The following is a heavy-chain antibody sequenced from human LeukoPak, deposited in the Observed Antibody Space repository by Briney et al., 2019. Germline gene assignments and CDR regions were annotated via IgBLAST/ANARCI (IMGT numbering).Heavy chain of an antibody. V-gene: IGHV4-34*01. CDR2: INHSGST. J-gene: IGHJ4*02. CDR1: GGSFSGSY. D-gene: IGHD1-14*01. Sequence: SETLSLTCAVYGGSFSGSYWTWIRQPPGKGLDWIGEINHSGSTNYNPSLKSRVTISVDTSKNQFSLKLRSVTAADTAVYFCARRFTGENYFDSWGQGILVAVSS. CDR3: ARRFTGENYFDS.